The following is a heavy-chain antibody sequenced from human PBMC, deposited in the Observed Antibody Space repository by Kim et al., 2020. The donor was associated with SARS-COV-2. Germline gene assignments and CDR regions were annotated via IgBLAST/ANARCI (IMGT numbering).Heavy chain of an antibody. D-gene: IGHD3-22*01. J-gene: IGHJ2*01. CDR1: GFTFSNAW. V-gene: IGHV3-15*01. CDR2: IKSKTDGGTT. Sequence: GGSLRLSCAASGFTFSNAWMSWVRQAPGKGLEWVGRIKSKTDGGTTDYAAPVKGRFTISRDDSKNTLYLQMNSLKTEDTAVYYCTTDSDSSGYHTRYFDLWGRGTLVTVSS. CDR3: TTDSDSSGYHTRYFDL.